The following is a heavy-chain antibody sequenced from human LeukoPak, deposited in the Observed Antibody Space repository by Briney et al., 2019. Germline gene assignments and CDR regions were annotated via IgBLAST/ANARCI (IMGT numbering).Heavy chain of an antibody. CDR3: AGIIRYCGGGSCYSGNMDV. J-gene: IGHJ6*02. D-gene: IGHD2-15*01. CDR2: IYHSGSTN. CDR1: GGPISSYY. Sequence: PSETLSLTCSVSGGPISSYYWTWIRQPPGKGLEWMGYIYHSGSTNNYNPSLKSRVTISVDTSKNQFSLKLSSVTAADTAVYYCAGIIRYCGGGSCYSGNMDVWAKGPRSPSP. V-gene: IGHV4-59*08.